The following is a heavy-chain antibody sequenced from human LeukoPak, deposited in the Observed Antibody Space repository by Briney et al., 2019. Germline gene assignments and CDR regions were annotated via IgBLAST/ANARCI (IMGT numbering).Heavy chain of an antibody. D-gene: IGHD4-11*01. Sequence: GGSLRLSCAASGFTVSSNYMSWVRQAPGKGLEWVSVIYSGGSTYYADSVKGRFTISRDNSKNTLYLQMNSLRAEDTAVYYCARPTVTTGVDAFDIWGQGTVVTVSS. CDR2: IYSGGST. CDR1: GFTVSSNY. V-gene: IGHV3-66*04. CDR3: ARPTVTTGVDAFDI. J-gene: IGHJ3*02.